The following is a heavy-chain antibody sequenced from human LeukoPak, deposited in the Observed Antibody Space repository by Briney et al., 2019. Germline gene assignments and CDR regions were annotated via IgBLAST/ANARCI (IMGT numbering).Heavy chain of an antibody. V-gene: IGHV4-38-2*02. CDR1: GYSISGGYY. CDR2: IYHSGGT. D-gene: IGHD2-15*01. Sequence: SETLSLTCTVSGYSISGGYYWTWIRQPPGKGLEWIGSIYHSGGTYYNPSLKRRVSISVDTSKNQFSLKLSSVTAADTAVYYCARVVDYYYYFYMDVWGKGTTVTVSS. J-gene: IGHJ6*03. CDR3: ARVVDYYYYFYMDV.